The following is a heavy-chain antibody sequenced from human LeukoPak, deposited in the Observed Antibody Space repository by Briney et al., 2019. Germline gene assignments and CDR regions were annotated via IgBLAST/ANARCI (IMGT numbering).Heavy chain of an antibody. Sequence: GGSLRLSCAASGFTFSNAWMSWVRQAPGKGLEWVAFIRYDGNDKFYAETVKGRFTISRDTSKNTLYLQMNRLRPEDTAVYYCAKGLKRDRWFGGSWGQSTLVTVSS. V-gene: IGHV3-30*02. CDR3: AKGLKRDRWFGGS. D-gene: IGHD3-10*01. CDR1: GFTFSNAW. J-gene: IGHJ5*02. CDR2: IRYDGNDK.